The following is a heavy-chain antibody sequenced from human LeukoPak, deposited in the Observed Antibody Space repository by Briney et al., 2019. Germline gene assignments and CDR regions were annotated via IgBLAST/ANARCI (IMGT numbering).Heavy chain of an antibody. Sequence: PGRSLRLSCAASRFTFSRYWMSWVRQAPGKGLEWVANIKQDGSEKYYVDSVKGRFTISRDNAKNSLYLQMNSLRVEDTAVYYCARDPSLVAPPNWGQGTLVTVSS. D-gene: IGHD2-8*02. CDR2: IKQDGSEK. CDR1: RFTFSRYW. J-gene: IGHJ4*02. CDR3: ARDPSLVAPPN. V-gene: IGHV3-7*01.